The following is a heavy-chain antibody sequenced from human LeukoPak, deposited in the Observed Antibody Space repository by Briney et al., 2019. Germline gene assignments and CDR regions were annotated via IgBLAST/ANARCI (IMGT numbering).Heavy chain of an antibody. Sequence: PGGSLRLSCAASGFTFTTYGLHWVRQAPDKGLEWVAAIASNGGSEYYADSVKGRFTISRDNSKNTLFLQMNSLRPDDTAVYYCAKRGHYSINWYHYFDYWGQGTLVTVSS. CDR2: IASNGGSE. V-gene: IGHV3-30*18. CDR1: GFTFTTYG. D-gene: IGHD6-13*01. CDR3: AKRGHYSINWYHYFDY. J-gene: IGHJ4*02.